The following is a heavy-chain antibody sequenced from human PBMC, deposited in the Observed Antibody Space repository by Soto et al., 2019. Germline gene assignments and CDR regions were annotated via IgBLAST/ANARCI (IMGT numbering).Heavy chain of an antibody. V-gene: IGHV4-39*01. Sequence: PSETLSLTCTVSGGSISSSSYYWGWIRQPPGKGLEWIGSIYYSGSTYYNPSLKSRVTISVDTSKNQFSLKLSSVTAADTAVYYCARLTDYDFWSGYYTGYYYYYYMDVWGKGTTVTVSS. CDR2: IYYSGST. CDR1: GGSISSSSYY. J-gene: IGHJ6*03. D-gene: IGHD3-3*01. CDR3: ARLTDYDFWSGYYTGYYYYYYMDV.